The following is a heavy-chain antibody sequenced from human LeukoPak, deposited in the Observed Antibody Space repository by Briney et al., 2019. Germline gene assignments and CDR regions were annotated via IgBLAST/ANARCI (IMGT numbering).Heavy chain of an antibody. J-gene: IGHJ4*02. CDR3: ARDFGNSNDY. CDR1: GFTFDNYA. Sequence: GGSLRLSCAASGFTFDNYAMSWVRQAPGKGLEWVSVIYSGGSTYYADSVKGRFTISRDNSKNTLYLQMNSLRAEDTAVYYCARDFGNSNDYWGQGTLVTVSS. V-gene: IGHV3-66*02. CDR2: IYSGGST. D-gene: IGHD4-23*01.